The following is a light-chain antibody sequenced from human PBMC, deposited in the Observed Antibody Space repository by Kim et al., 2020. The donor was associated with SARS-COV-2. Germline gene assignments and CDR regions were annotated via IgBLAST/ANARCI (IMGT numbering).Light chain of an antibody. CDR1: SSDVGGYNY. Sequence: QSALTQPASVSGSPGQSITISCTGTSSDVGGYNYVSWYQQHPGKAPKLMIYDVSQRPSGVSNRFSGSKSCNTASLTISGLQAEDEADYYCSSYTSSSTYVFGTGTKVTVL. J-gene: IGLJ1*01. V-gene: IGLV2-14*01. CDR2: DVS. CDR3: SSYTSSSTYV.